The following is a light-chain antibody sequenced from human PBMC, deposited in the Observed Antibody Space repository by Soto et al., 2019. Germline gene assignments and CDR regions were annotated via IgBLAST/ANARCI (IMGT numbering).Light chain of an antibody. V-gene: IGKV3-20*01. CDR2: SAS. Sequence: EIVLTQSPGTLSLTSGERATLSCRASQSISGTYVAWYQQKPGQAPRLLIYSASTRATGIPDRFSGSGSGTDFTLTISRLEPEDFAVYYCQHYGTSPSTFGRGTKVDI. CDR1: QSISGTY. J-gene: IGKJ1*01. CDR3: QHYGTSPST.